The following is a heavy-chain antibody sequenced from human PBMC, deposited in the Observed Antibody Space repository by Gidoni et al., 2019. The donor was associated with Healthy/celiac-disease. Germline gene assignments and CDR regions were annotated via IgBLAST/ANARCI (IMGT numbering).Heavy chain of an antibody. CDR3: ARARAAAGIFNYYYYGMDV. Sequence: QVQLQESGPGLVKPSETLSLTCTVSGGSISSYYWSWIRQPPGKGLEWIGYIYYSGSTNYNPSLKSRVTISVDKSKNQFSLKLSSVTAADTAVYYCARARAAAGIFNYYYYGMDVWGQGTTVTVSS. D-gene: IGHD6-13*01. CDR1: GGSISSYY. CDR2: IYYSGST. V-gene: IGHV4-59*01. J-gene: IGHJ6*02.